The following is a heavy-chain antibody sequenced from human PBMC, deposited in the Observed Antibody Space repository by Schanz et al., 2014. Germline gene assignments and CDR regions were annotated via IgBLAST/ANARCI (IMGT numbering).Heavy chain of an antibody. CDR3: AKAEGGYSGYDPYFDY. J-gene: IGHJ4*02. CDR2: ISYDGSYK. D-gene: IGHD5-12*01. Sequence: QVQLVESGGGLVKPGGSLRLSCAASGFTFSSYGMHWVRQAPGKGLEWVAVISYDGSYKYYAESVKGRFTISRGNSKNTLYLQMNSLRAEDTALYYCAKAEGGYSGYDPYFDYWGQGTLVTVSS. CDR1: GFTFSSYG. V-gene: IGHV3-30*18.